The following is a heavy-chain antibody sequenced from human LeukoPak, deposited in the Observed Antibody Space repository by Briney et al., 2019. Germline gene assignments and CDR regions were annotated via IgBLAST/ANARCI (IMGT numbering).Heavy chain of an antibody. CDR3: ARVGYYDSSGYYSNWFDP. CDR1: GYTFTGYY. Sequence: ASVKVSCKASGYTFTGYYMHWVRQAPGQGLEWMGWINPNSGGTNYAQKFQGRVTMTRDTSISTAYMELSRLRSDDTAVYYCARVGYYDSSGYYSNWFDPWGQGTLVTVSS. CDR2: INPNSGGT. J-gene: IGHJ5*02. V-gene: IGHV1-2*02. D-gene: IGHD3-22*01.